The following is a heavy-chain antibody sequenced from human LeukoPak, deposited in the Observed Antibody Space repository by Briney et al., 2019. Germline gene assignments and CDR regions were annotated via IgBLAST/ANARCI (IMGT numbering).Heavy chain of an antibody. CDR1: GCSISSYY. CDR2: IYDCRSI. Sequence: PSETLSLTCTASGCSISSYYWSWIRQPPGKGLEWIGYIYDCRSINYNPYLMSRGTTTVDESKIDCSLKQSSVTAADEAVYYCARYGDHRTGDGFDIWGQGEMVTVSS. CDR3: ARYGDHRTGDGFDI. V-gene: IGHV4-59*01. J-gene: IGHJ3*02. D-gene: IGHD4-17*01.